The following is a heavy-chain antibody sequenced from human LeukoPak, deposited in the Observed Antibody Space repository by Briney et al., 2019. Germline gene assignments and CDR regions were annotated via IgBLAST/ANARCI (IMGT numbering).Heavy chain of an antibody. J-gene: IGHJ2*01. D-gene: IGHD6-13*01. CDR1: EYSFTNYW. Sequence: GESLKISCNGPEYSFTNYWVAWVRQMPGKGLEWMGIIYPGDSHVRYSPSFQGQVTISADRSISTAYLQWSGLKASDTAMYYCASETAAGYFDLWGRGTLVTVSS. CDR2: IYPGDSHV. V-gene: IGHV5-51*01. CDR3: ASETAAGYFDL.